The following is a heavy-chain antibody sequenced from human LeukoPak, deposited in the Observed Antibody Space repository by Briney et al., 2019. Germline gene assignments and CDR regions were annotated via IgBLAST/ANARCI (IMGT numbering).Heavy chain of an antibody. CDR1: GYSISSGYY. CDR2: IYHSGGT. V-gene: IGHV4-38-2*02. J-gene: IGHJ4*02. CDR3: ARVSGDYFDY. D-gene: IGHD1-26*01. Sequence: PSETLSLTCTVSGYSISSGYYWGWIRQPPGKGLEWIGSIYHSGGTYYNPSLKSRVTISVDTSKNQFSLKLSSVTAADTAVYYCARVSGDYFDYWGQGTLVTVSS.